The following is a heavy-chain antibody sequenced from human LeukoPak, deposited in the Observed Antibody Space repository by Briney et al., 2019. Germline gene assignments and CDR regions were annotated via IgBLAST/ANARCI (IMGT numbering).Heavy chain of an antibody. Sequence: GGSLRLSCAASGFTFSDYYMSWIRQAPGKGLEWVAFIRYDGSNKYYADSVKGRFTISRDNSKNTLYLQMNSLRAEDTAVYYCAKDRTFVVYYYYMDVWGKGTTVTVSS. V-gene: IGHV3-30*02. CDR2: IRYDGSNK. J-gene: IGHJ6*03. CDR1: GFTFSDYY. D-gene: IGHD2-21*01. CDR3: AKDRTFVVYYYYMDV.